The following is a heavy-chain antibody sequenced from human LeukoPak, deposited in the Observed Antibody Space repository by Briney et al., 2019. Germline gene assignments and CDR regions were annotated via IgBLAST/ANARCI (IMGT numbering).Heavy chain of an antibody. CDR3: ARLPEYEDAFDI. J-gene: IGHJ3*02. CDR2: IKQDGSEK. Sequence: GGSLRLSCAASGFTFSSYSMNWVRQAPGKGLEWVANIKQDGSEKYYVDSVKGRFTISRDNAKNSLYLQMNSLRAEDTAVYYCARLPEYEDAFDIWGQGTMVTVSS. D-gene: IGHD2-2*01. V-gene: IGHV3-7*01. CDR1: GFTFSSYS.